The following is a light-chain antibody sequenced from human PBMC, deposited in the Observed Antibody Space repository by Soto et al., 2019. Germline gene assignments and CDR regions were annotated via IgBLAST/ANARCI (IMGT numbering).Light chain of an antibody. J-gene: IGKJ2*01. CDR3: QQRSNWPYT. CDR2: DAS. Sequence: EIALTQSPATLSLFPGERATLSCRASQCVSSSLVWYQQKPGQAPRLLIYDASNRATGIPARFSGSGSGADFTLTIRSLEPEDFAVYYCQQRSNWPYTFGQGTKLEIK. V-gene: IGKV3-11*01. CDR1: QCVSSS.